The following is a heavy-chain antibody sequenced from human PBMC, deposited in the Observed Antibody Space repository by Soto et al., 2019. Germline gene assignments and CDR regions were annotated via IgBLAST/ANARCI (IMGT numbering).Heavy chain of an antibody. V-gene: IGHV5-51*01. J-gene: IGHJ6*02. CDR3: ERQGSGRYVSGNYYYYGMDV. Sequence: PDESLSISFNGSGYIFTSYGVGWVLQMPGQGLCWMGIIYPGDSYTRYSPSFQVQVTISADKSISTAYLKWSSLKASDTAMYYCERQGSGRYVSGNYYYYGMDVWGQGTTVTVSS. D-gene: IGHD6-19*01. CDR2: IYPGDSYT. CDR1: GYIFTSYG.